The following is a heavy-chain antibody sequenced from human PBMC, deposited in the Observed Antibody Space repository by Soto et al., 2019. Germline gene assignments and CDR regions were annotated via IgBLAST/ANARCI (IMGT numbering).Heavy chain of an antibody. CDR3: AKLNTQYCDSSGKVPLYKSED. V-gene: IGHV3-30-3*01. Sequence: SLRLSSAASVFTFSSYSMHWVRPAPGKGLEWVAVISYDGSNKYYADSVKGRFTISRDNSKNTLYLQMNSLRAEDTAVYYCAKLNTQYCDSSGKVPLYKSEDWGQGTLVTVYS. D-gene: IGHD3-22*01. CDR2: ISYDGSNK. J-gene: IGHJ4*01. CDR1: VFTFSSYS.